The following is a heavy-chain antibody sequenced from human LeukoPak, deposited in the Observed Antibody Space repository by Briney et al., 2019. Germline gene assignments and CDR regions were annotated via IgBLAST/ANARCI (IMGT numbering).Heavy chain of an antibody. D-gene: IGHD2-15*01. V-gene: IGHV3-23*01. Sequence: PGGSPRLSCAASGFSFSSYVMSWVRQALGKGLEWVSDTIGSGVSTYYADSAKSGFTISRDNSKSALYVQMMRLRAEDTAVYDCAKARGLCSGGRCYNPFDPWGQGTLVTVSS. CDR2: TIGSGVST. J-gene: IGHJ5*02. CDR1: GFSFSSYV. CDR3: AKARGLCSGGRCYNPFDP.